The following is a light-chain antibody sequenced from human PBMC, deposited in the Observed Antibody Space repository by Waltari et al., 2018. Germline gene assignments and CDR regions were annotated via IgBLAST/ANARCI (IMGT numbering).Light chain of an antibody. CDR3: QKYESLPAT. CDR1: QSVSRA. Sequence: EVVLTQSPGTLSLSPGEGATLSCRASQSVSRALAWYQQKPGQAPRLRIYDASRRATGIPDRFSGSGSGTDFSLTISRLEPEDFAVYYCQKYESLPATFGQGTKVEIK. V-gene: IGKV3-20*01. CDR2: DAS. J-gene: IGKJ1*01.